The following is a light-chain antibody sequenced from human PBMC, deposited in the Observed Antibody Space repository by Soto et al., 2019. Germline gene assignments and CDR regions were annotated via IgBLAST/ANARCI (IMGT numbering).Light chain of an antibody. Sequence: QSVLTQPPSASGTPGQRVTIACSGSSSNIGSTTVKWYQQLPGTAPKLLIYNNNQRPSGVPDRFSGSKSGTSASLAISGLQSEDEADHYCSAWDDSLNGVVFGGGTKVTVL. CDR3: SAWDDSLNGVV. CDR2: NNN. J-gene: IGLJ3*02. V-gene: IGLV1-44*01. CDR1: SSNIGSTT.